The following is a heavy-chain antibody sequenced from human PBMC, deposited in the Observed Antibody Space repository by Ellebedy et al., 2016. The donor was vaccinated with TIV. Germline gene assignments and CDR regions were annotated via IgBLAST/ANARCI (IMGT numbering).Heavy chain of an antibody. CDR2: IRYGGTDK. D-gene: IGHD3-3*01. Sequence: PGGSLRLSCAASGFTFSTYGMHWVRQAPGEGLQWVAFIRYGGTDKYYADSVKGRFSISRYNSKNTLYLQMSSLRVEDTAVYCAKGYDARGNWGQGTLVTVSS. V-gene: IGHV3-30*02. J-gene: IGHJ4*02. CDR3: KGYDARGN. CDR1: GFTFSTYG.